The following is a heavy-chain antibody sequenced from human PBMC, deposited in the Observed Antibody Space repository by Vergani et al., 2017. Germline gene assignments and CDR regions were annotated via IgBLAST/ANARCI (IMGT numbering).Heavy chain of an antibody. V-gene: IGHV4-34*01. CDR1: GGSFSGYY. J-gene: IGHJ1*01. Sequence: QVQLQQWGAGLLKPSETLSLTCAVYGGSFSGYYWSWIRQPPGKGLEWIGEINHSGSTNYNPSLKSRVTISVDTSKNQFSLKLSSVTAADTAVYYCARVFKGYCSSTSCYERFRFQHWGQGTLVTVSS. D-gene: IGHD2-2*01. CDR3: ARVFKGYCSSTSCYERFRFQH. CDR2: INHSGST.